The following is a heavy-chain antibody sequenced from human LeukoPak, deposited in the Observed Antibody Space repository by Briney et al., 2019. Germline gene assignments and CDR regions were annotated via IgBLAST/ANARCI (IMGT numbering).Heavy chain of an antibody. J-gene: IGHJ6*02. V-gene: IGHV3-33*01. Sequence: GGALRLSCETPGFGFSIYGMHWVRQAPGKGLEWVAAIGYDGRDEYYADSVKGRFTISRDNSKNTLYLEMNSLRVEDTAVYYCVRPENSRNVHYYGLYVWGQGTTVTVSS. CDR1: GFGFSIYG. CDR3: VRPENSRNVHYYGLYV. D-gene: IGHD1-14*01. CDR2: IGYDGRDE.